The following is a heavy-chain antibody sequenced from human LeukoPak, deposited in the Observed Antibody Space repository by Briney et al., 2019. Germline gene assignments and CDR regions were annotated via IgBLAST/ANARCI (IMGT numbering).Heavy chain of an antibody. CDR3: ARDKRITIFGVVIPEPDAFDI. J-gene: IGHJ3*02. D-gene: IGHD3-3*01. V-gene: IGHV3-23*01. CDR1: GFTFSSYA. Sequence: GGSLRLSCAASGFTFSSYAMSWVRQAPGKGLEWVSAISGSGGSTYYADSVKGRFTISRDNSKNTLYLQMNSLRAEDTAVYYCARDKRITIFGVVIPEPDAFDIWGQGTMVTVSS. CDR2: ISGSGGST.